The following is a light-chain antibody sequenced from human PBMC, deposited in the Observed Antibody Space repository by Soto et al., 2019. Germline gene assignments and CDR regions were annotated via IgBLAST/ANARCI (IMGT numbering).Light chain of an antibody. Sequence: QSALTQPASVSGSPGQSITISCTGTSSDVGGYNYVSWYQQHAGKAPKLMIYEVSSRPPGVSNRFSGSKSGNTASLTISGLQSEDEADYYCSSYTTSGTLVFGGGTKFTVL. CDR1: SSDVGGYNY. J-gene: IGLJ3*02. V-gene: IGLV2-14*01. CDR3: SSYTTSGTLV. CDR2: EVS.